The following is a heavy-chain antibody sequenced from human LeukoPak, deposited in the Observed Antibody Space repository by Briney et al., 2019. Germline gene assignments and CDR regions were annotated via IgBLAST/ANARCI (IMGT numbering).Heavy chain of an antibody. CDR2: IWYDGSNK. D-gene: IGHD2-2*01. CDR3: AKDRGRYCSSTSCRPDYLDY. V-gene: IGHV3-33*06. J-gene: IGHJ4*02. CDR1: GFTFSSYG. Sequence: GGSLRLSCAASGFTFSSYGMHWVRQAPGKGLEWVAVIWYDGSNKYYADSVKGRFTISRDNSKNTLYLQMNSLRAEDTAVYYCAKDRGRYCSSTSCRPDYLDYRGQGTLVTVSS.